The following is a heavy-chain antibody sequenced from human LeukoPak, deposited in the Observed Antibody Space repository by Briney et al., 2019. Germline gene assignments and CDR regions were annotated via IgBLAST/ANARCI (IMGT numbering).Heavy chain of an antibody. CDR3: ARDHQDYDSSGVNWFDP. D-gene: IGHD3-22*01. CDR2: IYTSGST. Sequence: PSETLSLTCTVSGGSISSYYWSWTRQPAGKGLEWIGRIYTSGSTNHNPSLKSRVTMSVDTSKNQFSLKLSSVTAADTAVYYCARDHQDYDSSGVNWFDPWGQGTLVTVSS. J-gene: IGHJ5*02. CDR1: GGSISSYY. V-gene: IGHV4-4*07.